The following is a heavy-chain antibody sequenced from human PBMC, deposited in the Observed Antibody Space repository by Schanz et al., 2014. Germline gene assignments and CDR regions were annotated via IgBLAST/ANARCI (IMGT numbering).Heavy chain of an antibody. CDR2: ISGSGGST. V-gene: IGHV3-23*01. CDR3: ARVDSSGYFFDN. CDR1: GFTFSSYA. J-gene: IGHJ4*02. D-gene: IGHD3-22*01. Sequence: EVQLLESGGGLVQPGGSLRLSCAASGFTFSSYAMSWVRQAPGKGLEWVSAISGSGGSTYYADSVKGRFTISSDNSKSTLYLQMSSLRAEDTAVYYCARVDSSGYFFDNWGQGTRVTVSS.